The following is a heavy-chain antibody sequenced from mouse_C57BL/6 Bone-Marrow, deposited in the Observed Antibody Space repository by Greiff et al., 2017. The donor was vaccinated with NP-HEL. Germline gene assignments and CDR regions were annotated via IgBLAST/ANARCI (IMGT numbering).Heavy chain of an antibody. V-gene: IGHV1-42*01. CDR1: GYSFTGYY. CDR3: AREGERGYFDV. J-gene: IGHJ1*03. CDR2: INPSTGGT. Sequence: EVQLQQSGPELVKPGASVKISCKASGYSFTGYYMNWVKQSPEKSLEWIGEINPSTGGTTYNQKFKAKATLTVDKSSSTAYMQLKSLTSEDSAVYYCAREGERGYFDVWGTGTTVTVSS.